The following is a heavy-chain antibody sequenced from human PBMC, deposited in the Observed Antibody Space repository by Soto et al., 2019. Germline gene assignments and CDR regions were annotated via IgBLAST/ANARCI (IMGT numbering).Heavy chain of an antibody. CDR3: AREITILGVFIRTNWSDP. J-gene: IGHJ5*02. D-gene: IGHD3-3*01. CDR2: INHSGST. Sequence: SETLSLTCAVYGGSFSGYYWSWIRQPPGKGLEWIGEINHSGSTNYNPSLKSRVTISVDTSKNQFSLKLSSVTAADTAVYYCAREITILGVFIRTNWSDPGGQGTLVPVSP. V-gene: IGHV4-34*01. CDR1: GGSFSGYY.